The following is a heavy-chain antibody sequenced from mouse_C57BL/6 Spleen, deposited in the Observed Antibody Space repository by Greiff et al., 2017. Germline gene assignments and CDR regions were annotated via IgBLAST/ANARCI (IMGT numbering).Heavy chain of an antibody. D-gene: IGHD1-1*01. J-gene: IGHJ2*01. CDR1: GYAFSSSW. CDR3: AREGSYYGSSASFDY. CDR2: IYPGDGDT. Sequence: VQLQESGPELVKPGASVKISCKASGYAFSSSWMNWVKQRPGKGLEWIGRIYPGDGDTNYNGKFKGKATLTADKSSSTAYMQLSSLTSEDSAVYFCAREGSYYGSSASFDYWGQGTTLTVSS. V-gene: IGHV1-82*01.